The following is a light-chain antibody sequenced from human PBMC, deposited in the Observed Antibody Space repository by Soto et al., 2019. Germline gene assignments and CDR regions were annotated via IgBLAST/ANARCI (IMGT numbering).Light chain of an antibody. V-gene: IGKV3-15*01. Sequence: EIVMTQSPATLSVSPGEKATLSCRASQSISNNFAWFQQKPGQVPRLLIYGASNRATGVSARFSGSGSGTEFTLTIRSMQPDDFATYYCQKSNSYSAAFGKGTKGDIK. J-gene: IGKJ1*01. CDR1: QSISNN. CDR2: GAS. CDR3: QKSNSYSAA.